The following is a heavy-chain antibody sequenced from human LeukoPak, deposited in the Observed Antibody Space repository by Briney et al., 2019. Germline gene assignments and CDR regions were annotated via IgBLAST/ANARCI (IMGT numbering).Heavy chain of an antibody. CDR3: AKDITRGDSSGYYHDTFDI. CDR1: GFTFDDYA. CDR2: ISWNSGSI. Sequence: SGGSLRLSCAASGFTFDDYAMHWVRQAPGKGLEWVSGISWNSGSIGYADSVKGRFTISRDNAKNSLYLQMNSLRAEDTALYYCAKDITRGDSSGYYHDTFDIWGQGTMVTVSS. J-gene: IGHJ3*02. D-gene: IGHD3-22*01. V-gene: IGHV3-9*01.